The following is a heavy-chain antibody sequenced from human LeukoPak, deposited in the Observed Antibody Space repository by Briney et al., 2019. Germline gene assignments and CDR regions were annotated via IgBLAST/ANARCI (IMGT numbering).Heavy chain of an antibody. J-gene: IGHJ4*02. CDR3: ATKRDASGTYSSFDY. Sequence: ASVKVSCKASGYTFTSYGISWVRQAPGQGLEWMGWISAYNGNTNYAQRLQGRVTMTTDTSTSTAYMELRSLRSEDTAVYYCATKRDASGTYSSFDYWGQGTLVTVSS. CDR2: ISAYNGNT. D-gene: IGHD3-10*01. V-gene: IGHV1-18*01. CDR1: GYTFTSYG.